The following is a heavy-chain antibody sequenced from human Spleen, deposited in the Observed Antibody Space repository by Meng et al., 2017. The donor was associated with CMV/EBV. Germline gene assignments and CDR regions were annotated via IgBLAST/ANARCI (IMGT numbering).Heavy chain of an antibody. V-gene: IGHV3-48*03. CDR3: GRNTLSYYGVDL. CDR2: INKNGFNI. J-gene: IGHJ6*02. Sequence: GGSLRLSCVASGFTFNHFEMNWVRQAPGKGLEWISYINKNGFNIEYADSVKGRFTIYRDNAKNSLFLQLDSLRADDTAVYYCGRNTLSYYGVDLWGQGTMVTVSS. CDR1: GFTFNHFE. D-gene: IGHD1/OR15-1a*01.